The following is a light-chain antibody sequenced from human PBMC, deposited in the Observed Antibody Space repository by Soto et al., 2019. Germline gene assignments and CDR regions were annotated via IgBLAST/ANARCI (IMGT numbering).Light chain of an antibody. CDR2: DNS. J-gene: IGLJ2*01. Sequence: QSVLTQPPSVSGAPGQRVTISCTGSSSNIGTGYDIHWYQQVPGRAPKLLIYDNSNRPSGVPDRFSGSKSGTSASLAITGRQAEDEGDYYCQSYDSSLSGTVVFGGGTKLTVL. V-gene: IGLV1-40*01. CDR1: SSNIGTGYD. CDR3: QSYDSSLSGTVV.